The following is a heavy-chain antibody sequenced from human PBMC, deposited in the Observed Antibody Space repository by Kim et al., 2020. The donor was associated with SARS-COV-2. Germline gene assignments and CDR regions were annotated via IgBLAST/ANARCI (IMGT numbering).Heavy chain of an antibody. J-gene: IGHJ4*02. CDR3: ARDTYYYGSGSSRFDY. Sequence: SLKSRVTISVDTSKNQFSLKLSSVNAADTAVYYCARDTYYYGSGSSRFDYWGQGTLVTVSS. V-gene: IGHV4-31*02. D-gene: IGHD3-10*01.